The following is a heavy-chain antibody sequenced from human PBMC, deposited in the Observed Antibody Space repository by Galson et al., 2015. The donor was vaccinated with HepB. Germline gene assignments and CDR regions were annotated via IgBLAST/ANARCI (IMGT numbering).Heavy chain of an antibody. CDR1: AGSISSYSYY. Sequence: SETLSPTCLLPAGSISSYSYYWGWFRQPPGKGLEWIASIYFSGSTYYNPSLKSRVTISVDSSNNQFSLKLTSVTAADTAVYYCARRHYYGSGSIAFDIWGQGTMVTVSS. CDR3: ARRHYYGSGSIAFDI. CDR2: IYFSGST. V-gene: IGHV4-39*01. J-gene: IGHJ3*02. D-gene: IGHD3-10*01.